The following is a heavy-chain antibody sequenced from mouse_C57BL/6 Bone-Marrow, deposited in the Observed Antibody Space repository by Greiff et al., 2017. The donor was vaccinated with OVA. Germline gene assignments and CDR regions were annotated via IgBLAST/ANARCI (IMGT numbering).Heavy chain of an antibody. V-gene: IGHV1-54*01. CDR3: AGGVYYDYDGGWFAY. D-gene: IGHD2-4*01. Sequence: VQLQQSGAELVRPGTSVKVSCKASGYAFTNYLIEWVKQRPGQGLEWIGVINPGSGGTNYNEKFTGKATLTADKSSSTAYMQLSSLTSEDSAVYFCAGGVYYDYDGGWFAYWGQGTLVTVSA. CDR1: GYAFTNYL. J-gene: IGHJ3*01. CDR2: INPGSGGT.